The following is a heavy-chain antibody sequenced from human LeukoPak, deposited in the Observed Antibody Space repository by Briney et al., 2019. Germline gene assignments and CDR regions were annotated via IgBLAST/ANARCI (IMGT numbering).Heavy chain of an antibody. J-gene: IGHJ6*03. D-gene: IGHD6-25*01. CDR3: ARGSAHYYMDV. CDR2: IYYSGST. CDR1: GGSISSYY. Sequence: SGTLSLTCTVSGGSISSYYWSWIRQPPGKGLEWIGYIYYSGSTNYNPSLKSRVTISVDTSKNQFSLKLSSVTAADTAVYYCARGSAHYYMDVWGKGTTVTISS. V-gene: IGHV4-59*01.